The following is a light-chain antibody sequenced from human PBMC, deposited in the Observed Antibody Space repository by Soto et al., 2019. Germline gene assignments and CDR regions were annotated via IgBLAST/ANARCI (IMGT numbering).Light chain of an antibody. CDR1: TSNIGAGYD. J-gene: IGLJ1*01. Sequence: QSVLTQPPSVSGAPGQRVTISCTGSTSNIGAGYDVHWYQQLPGTAPKLLIYGNSNRPSGVPDRFSGSKSVNTASLTISGLQAEDEADYYCSSYTTISTYVFGTGTKVTVL. CDR3: SSYTTISTYV. V-gene: IGLV1-40*01. CDR2: GNS.